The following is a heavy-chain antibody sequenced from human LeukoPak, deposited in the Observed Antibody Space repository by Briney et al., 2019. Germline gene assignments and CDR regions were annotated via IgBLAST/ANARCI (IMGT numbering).Heavy chain of an antibody. V-gene: IGHV3-23*01. D-gene: IGHD6-13*01. J-gene: IGHJ6*02. Sequence: GGSLRLSCAASGFTFSSYAMSWVRQAPGKGLEWVSAISGSGGSTYYADSVKGRFTISRDNSKNTLYPQMNSLRAEDTAVYYCAKDMRAAAGRYYYYYGMDVWGQGTTVTVSS. CDR2: ISGSGGST. CDR3: AKDMRAAAGRYYYYYGMDV. CDR1: GFTFSSYA.